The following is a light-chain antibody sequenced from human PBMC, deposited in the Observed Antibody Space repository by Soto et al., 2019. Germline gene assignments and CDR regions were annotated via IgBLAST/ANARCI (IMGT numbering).Light chain of an antibody. CDR1: QPFRTW. J-gene: IGKJ4*01. CDR3: QQYQTHPLT. CDR2: AAS. Sequence: DIQMTQSPSSLSASVGDRVTITCRASQPFRTWVAWYQQKPDQAPKTLISAASTLESGVPSRFSGSGSGTDFTLTISSLQPEDFATYYCQQYQTHPLTFGGGTMVDIK. V-gene: IGKV1D-16*01.